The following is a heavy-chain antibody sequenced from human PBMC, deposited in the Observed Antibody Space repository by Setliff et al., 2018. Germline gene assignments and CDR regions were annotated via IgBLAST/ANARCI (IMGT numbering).Heavy chain of an antibody. Sequence: SETLSLTCAVSGFSISSGYYWGWIRQPPGKGLEWIVNIHHSGKAYYNPSLKSRVTISVDTSKNQFSLKLSSVTAADTAVYCCARGGYSYGPSDAFDIWGQGTMVTVSS. V-gene: IGHV4-38-2*01. CDR3: ARGGYSYGPSDAFDI. CDR2: IHHSGKA. J-gene: IGHJ3*02. D-gene: IGHD5-18*01. CDR1: GFSISSGYY.